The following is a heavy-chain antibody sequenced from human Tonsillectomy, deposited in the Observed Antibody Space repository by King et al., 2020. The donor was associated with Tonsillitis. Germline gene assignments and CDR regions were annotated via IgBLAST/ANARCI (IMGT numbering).Heavy chain of an antibody. CDR1: GLTFSSYA. CDR2: IIASGAIT. V-gene: IGHV3-23*04. J-gene: IGHJ4*02. Sequence: VQLVESGGGLVQPGGSLRLSCAASGLTFSSYALSWVRQAPGKGLEWVSTIIASGAITYYADSGKGRFTISRDNSKNTLYLQMNSLGAEDTAVYYCAKGGIAVADFDSWGQGTLVTVSS. D-gene: IGHD6-19*01. CDR3: AKGGIAVADFDS.